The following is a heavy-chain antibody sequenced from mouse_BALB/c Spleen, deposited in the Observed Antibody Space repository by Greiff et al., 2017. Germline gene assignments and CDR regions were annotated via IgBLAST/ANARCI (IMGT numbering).Heavy chain of an antibody. CDR3: ARWEPGPFAY. Sequence: QVQLQQSGPELVKPGASVKMSCKASGYTFTDYVISWVKQRTGQGLEWIGEIYPGSGSTYYNEKFKGKATLTADKSSSTAFMHLNSLTSEDSAVYYCARWEPGPFAYWGQGTLVTVSA. V-gene: IGHV1-77*01. D-gene: IGHD4-1*01. CDR2: IYPGSGST. CDR1: GYTFTDYV. J-gene: IGHJ3*01.